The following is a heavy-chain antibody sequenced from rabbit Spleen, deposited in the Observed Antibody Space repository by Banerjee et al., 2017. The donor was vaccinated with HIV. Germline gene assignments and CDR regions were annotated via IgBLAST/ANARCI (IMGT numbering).Heavy chain of an antibody. V-gene: IGHV1S40*01. Sequence: QSLEESGGDLVKPGASLTLTCTASGFSFSSSYYMCWVRQAPGKGLEWIGCIYIGGSDKTYYATWAKGRFTISRTSSTTVTLQMTSLTAADTATYFCARDLASVVGWNFGLWGQGTLVTVS. CDR1: GFSFSSSYY. J-gene: IGHJ4*01. CDR3: ARDLASVVGWNFGL. CDR2: IYIGGSDKT. D-gene: IGHD3-1*01.